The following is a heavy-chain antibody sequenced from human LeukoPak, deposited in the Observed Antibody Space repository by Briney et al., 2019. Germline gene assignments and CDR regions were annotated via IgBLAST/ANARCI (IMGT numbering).Heavy chain of an antibody. CDR3: AREILRDGSYLIED. CDR1: GFTFSSYS. CDR2: ITASGTAM. Sequence: PGGSLRLPCAASGFTFSSYSMNWVRQAPGKGLEWVSHITASGTAMFYADSVKGRFTISRDNAKNSLYLQMNSLRADDTAVYYCAREILRDGSYLIEDWGQGILVTVSS. J-gene: IGHJ4*02. V-gene: IGHV3-48*01. D-gene: IGHD1-26*01.